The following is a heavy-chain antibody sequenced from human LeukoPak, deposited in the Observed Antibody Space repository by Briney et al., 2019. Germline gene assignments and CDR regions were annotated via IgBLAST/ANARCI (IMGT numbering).Heavy chain of an antibody. CDR1: GGSFSSYY. Sequence: SETLSLTCTVSGGSFSSYYWSWIRQPPGKGLEWIGYIYYSGSTNYNPSLKSRVTISVDTSKNQFSLKLSSVTAADTAVYYCARAVLTMVRVSFAFDIRGQGTMVTVSS. CDR2: IYYSGST. D-gene: IGHD3-10*01. V-gene: IGHV4-59*01. CDR3: ARAVLTMVRVSFAFDI. J-gene: IGHJ3*02.